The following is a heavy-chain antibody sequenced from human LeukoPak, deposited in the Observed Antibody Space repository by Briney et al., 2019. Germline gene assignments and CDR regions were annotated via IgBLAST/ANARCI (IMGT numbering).Heavy chain of an antibody. V-gene: IGHV3-64*01. D-gene: IGHD6-19*01. J-gene: IGHJ2*01. CDR3: ARDACGCGSGWHLYWYFDL. CDR2: ISSNGRSI. Sequence: GGSLRLSCAASGFTFSDYAMHWVRQSPGKELEYVSAISSNGRSIHYANSVEGRFTISRDNSQNTLYLQMDSLRAEDMAVYYCARDACGCGSGWHLYWYFDLWGRGTLVTVSS. CDR1: GFTFSDYA.